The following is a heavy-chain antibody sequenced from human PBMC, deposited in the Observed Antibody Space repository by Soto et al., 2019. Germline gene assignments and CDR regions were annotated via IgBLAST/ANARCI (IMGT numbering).Heavy chain of an antibody. J-gene: IGHJ4*02. CDR2: IYHSGST. V-gene: IGHV4-4*02. CDR3: AVTNCSGGSCYSGFDY. D-gene: IGHD2-15*01. CDR1: SGSISSSNW. Sequence: SETLSLTCAVSSGSISSSNWWSWVRQPPGKGLERIGEIYHSGSTNYNPSLKSRVTISVDKSKNQFSLKLSSVTAADTAVYYCAVTNCSGGSCYSGFDYWGQGTLVTVSS.